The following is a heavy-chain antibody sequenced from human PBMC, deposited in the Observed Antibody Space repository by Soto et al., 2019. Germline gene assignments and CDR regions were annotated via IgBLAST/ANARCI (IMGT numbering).Heavy chain of an antibody. D-gene: IGHD2-15*01. V-gene: IGHV3-20*04. CDR3: ARERVAATPGPYGGFDP. Sequence: EVQLVESGGGVVRPGGSLRLSCAASGFTFDDYGMSWVRQAPGKGLEWVSGINWNGGSTGYADSVKGRFTISRDNAKNSLYLQMSSRRAGDTALYYCARERVAATPGPYGGFDPWGQGTLVTVSS. J-gene: IGHJ5*02. CDR2: INWNGGST. CDR1: GFTFDDYG.